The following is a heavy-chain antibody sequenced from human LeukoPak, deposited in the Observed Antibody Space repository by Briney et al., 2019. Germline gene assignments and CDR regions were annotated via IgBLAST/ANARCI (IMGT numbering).Heavy chain of an antibody. CDR2: IYYSGST. V-gene: IGHV4-39*01. Sequence: SETLSLTCTVSGGSISSSSYYWGWLRQPPGKGLEWIGSIYYSGSTYYNPSLKSRVTISVDTSKNQFSLKLSSVTAADTAVYYCATLYYYGSGSYYNDYWGQGTLVTVSS. J-gene: IGHJ4*02. D-gene: IGHD3-10*01. CDR1: GGSISSSSYY. CDR3: ATLYYYGSGSYYNDY.